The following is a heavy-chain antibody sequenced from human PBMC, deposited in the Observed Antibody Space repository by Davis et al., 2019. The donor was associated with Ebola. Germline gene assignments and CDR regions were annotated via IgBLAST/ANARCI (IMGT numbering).Heavy chain of an antibody. J-gene: IGHJ6*02. D-gene: IGHD1-14*01. CDR2: IIPIFGTA. V-gene: IGHV1-69*06. CDR1: GGTFSSYA. CDR3: ARVREPHYYYYGMDV. Sequence: AASVKVSCKASGGTFSSYAISWVRQAPGQGLEWMGGIIPIFGTANYAQKFQGRVTITADKSTSTAYMELSSLRSEETAVYYCARVREPHYYYYGMDVWGQGTTVTVSS.